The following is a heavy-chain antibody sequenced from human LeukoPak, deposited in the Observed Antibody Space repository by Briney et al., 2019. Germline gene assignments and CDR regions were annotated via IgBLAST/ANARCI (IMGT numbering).Heavy chain of an antibody. Sequence: KPSXXLXLTCAVXGGSXSGYYWSWIRQPPGKGLEWIGEINHSGSTNYNPSLKRRVTISVDTSKNQFSLKLSSVTAADTAVYYCARLTGYYFDYWGQGTLVTVSS. CDR3: ARLTGYYFDY. V-gene: IGHV4-34*01. CDR2: INHSGST. J-gene: IGHJ4*02. CDR1: GGSXSGYY. D-gene: IGHD7-27*01.